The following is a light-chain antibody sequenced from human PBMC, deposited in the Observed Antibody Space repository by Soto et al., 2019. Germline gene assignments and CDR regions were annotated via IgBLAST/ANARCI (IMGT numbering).Light chain of an antibody. Sequence: DIQMTQSPSTLSASVGDRVTITCRASQSIRSWLAWYQQRPGKAPKLLISAASSLLSGVPSRFSGSASGTEFTLTISSLQPDGFATYYCQQNHDYPLTFGGGTKV. CDR2: AAS. CDR1: QSIRSW. J-gene: IGKJ4*01. V-gene: IGKV1-5*03. CDR3: QQNHDYPLT.